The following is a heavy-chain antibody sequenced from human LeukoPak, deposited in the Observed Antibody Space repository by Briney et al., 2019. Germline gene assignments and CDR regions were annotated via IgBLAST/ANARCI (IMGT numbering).Heavy chain of an antibody. V-gene: IGHV4-4*02. D-gene: IGHD5-18*01. J-gene: IGHJ6*02. CDR2: VYHSGGT. CDR1: GGSISSNNW. CDR3: ARGSLRGYSYYGMDV. Sequence: SETLSLTCAVSGGSISSNNWWSWVRQPPGQGLEWIGEVYHSGGTNYNPSLMSRVTISVDKSKNHFSLRLDSVTAADTAVYFCARGSLRGYSYYGMDVWGQGTTVTVSS.